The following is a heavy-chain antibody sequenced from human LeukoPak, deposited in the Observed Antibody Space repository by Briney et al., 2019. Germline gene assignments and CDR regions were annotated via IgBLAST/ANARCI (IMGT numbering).Heavy chain of an antibody. D-gene: IGHD4-17*01. J-gene: IGHJ4*02. V-gene: IGHV1-8*01. Sequence: ASVKVSCKASGYTFTSYDINWVRQATGQGLEWMGWMNPNSGNTGYAQKFQGRVTMTRNASISTAYMELSSLRSEDTAVYYCASQVTVTTDFSDYWGQGTLVTVSS. CDR1: GYTFTSYD. CDR2: MNPNSGNT. CDR3: ASQVTVTTDFSDY.